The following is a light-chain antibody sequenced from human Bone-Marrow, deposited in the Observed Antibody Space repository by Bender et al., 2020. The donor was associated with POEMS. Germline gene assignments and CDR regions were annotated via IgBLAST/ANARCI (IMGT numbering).Light chain of an antibody. V-gene: IGLV1-44*01. J-gene: IGLJ3*02. CDR3: ATWDDSLNAWV. CDR1: SSNIGTNP. CDR2: INN. Sequence: QSVLTQPPSASGTPGQRVTISCSGSSSNIGTNPVNWYQQLPGTAPKLLIYINNQRPSGVPGRFSGSKSGTSASLAISGLQFEDEADYYCATWDDSLNAWVFGGGTKLTVL.